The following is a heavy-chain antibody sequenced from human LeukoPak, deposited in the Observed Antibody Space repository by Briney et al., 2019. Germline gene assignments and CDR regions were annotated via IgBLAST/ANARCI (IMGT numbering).Heavy chain of an antibody. D-gene: IGHD2-2*01. Sequence: GGSLRLSCAASEFTFSTYSMNWVRQAPGKGLEWVSYISCSSSPIYYADSVKGRFTISRDNAKNSLYLQMNSLRAEDTAVYYCSRSGYCTSTSCLNGRGAFDIWGQGTMVTVSS. CDR2: ISCSSSPI. J-gene: IGHJ3*02. V-gene: IGHV3-48*04. CDR1: EFTFSTYS. CDR3: SRSGYCTSTSCLNGRGAFDI.